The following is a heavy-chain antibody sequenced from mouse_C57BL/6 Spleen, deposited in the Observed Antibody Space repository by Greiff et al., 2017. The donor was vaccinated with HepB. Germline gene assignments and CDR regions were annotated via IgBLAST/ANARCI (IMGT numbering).Heavy chain of an antibody. CDR1: GYTFTSYW. J-gene: IGHJ4*01. CDR2: IDPSDSET. V-gene: IGHV1-52*01. D-gene: IGHD2-1*01. CDR3: ARYYGNYYAMDY. Sequence: QVQLQQPGAELVRPGSSVKLSCTASGYTFTSYWMHWVKQRPIQGLEWIGNIDPSDSETHYNQKFKDKATLTVDKSSSTAYMQLSSLTSEDSAVYYCARYYGNYYAMDYWGQGTSVTVSS.